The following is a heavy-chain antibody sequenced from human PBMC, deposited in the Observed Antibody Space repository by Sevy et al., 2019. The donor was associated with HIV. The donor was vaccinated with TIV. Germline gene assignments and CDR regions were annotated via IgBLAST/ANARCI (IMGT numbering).Heavy chain of an antibody. J-gene: IGHJ4*02. V-gene: IGHV3-23*01. CDR2: GGGSGGST. CDR3: AKAIRMTTVTAFDY. CDR1: GFTFSSYA. Sequence: GGSLRLSCAASGFTFSSYAMSWVRLAPGKGLEWVSAGGGSGGSTYYADSVKGRFTISRDNSKNTQYLQMNSLRAEDTAVYYCAKAIRMTTVTAFDYWGQGTLVTISS. D-gene: IGHD4-17*01.